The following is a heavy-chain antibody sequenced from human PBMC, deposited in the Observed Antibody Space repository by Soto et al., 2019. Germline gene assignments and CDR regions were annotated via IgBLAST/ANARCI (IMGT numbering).Heavy chain of an antibody. CDR1: GFTFNNYG. D-gene: IGHD2-15*01. CDR2: ISYDGSNK. V-gene: IGHV3-30*18. Sequence: QVQLVESGGGVVQPGRSLRLSCAASGFTFNNYGMHWVRQAPGKGLEWVAVISYDGSNKYYADSVKGRFTISRDNSTNTVYLQMNSLRAEDTAVYYCAKDDHRYCSGGSCLGMDYWGQGTLVTVSS. CDR3: AKDDHRYCSGGSCLGMDY. J-gene: IGHJ4*02.